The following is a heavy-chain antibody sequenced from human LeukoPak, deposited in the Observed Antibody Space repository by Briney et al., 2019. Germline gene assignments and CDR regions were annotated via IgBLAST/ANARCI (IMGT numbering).Heavy chain of an antibody. J-gene: IGHJ4*02. CDR2: INPNSGGT. CDR3: ARGVEMATIDFDY. V-gene: IGHV1-2*02. Sequence: GESLKISCKASGYTFTGYYMHWVRQAPGQGLEWMGWINPNSGGTNYAQKFQGRVTMTRDTSISTAYMELSRLRSDDTAVYYCARGVEMATIDFDYWGQGTLVTVSS. D-gene: IGHD5-24*01. CDR1: GYTFTGYY.